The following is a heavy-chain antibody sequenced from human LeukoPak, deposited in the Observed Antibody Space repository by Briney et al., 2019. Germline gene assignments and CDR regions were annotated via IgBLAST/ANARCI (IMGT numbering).Heavy chain of an antibody. CDR2: VNPSSGST. CDR3: ARGEGSWYEGWFDP. D-gene: IGHD6-13*01. V-gene: IGHV1-46*01. CDR1: GYTFTSYY. J-gene: IGHJ5*02. Sequence: EASVKVSCKASGYTFTSYYMHWVRQAPGQGLEWMGIVNPSSGSTSYAQKFQGRVTITRNTPISTAYMELSSLRSEDTAVYYCARGEGSWYEGWFDPWGQGTLVTVSS.